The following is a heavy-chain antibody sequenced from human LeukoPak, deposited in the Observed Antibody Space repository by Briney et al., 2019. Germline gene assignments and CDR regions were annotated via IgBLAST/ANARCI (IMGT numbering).Heavy chain of an antibody. Sequence: PGGSLRLSCAASGFTFSSFDVHWVRKPTGQGLEWVSTIGTASDTYYPGSVEGRFTLSRDNAKNSLYLQMNSLTAGDTAVYYCARGPPRGKYYYMDVWGKGTTVTVSS. J-gene: IGHJ6*03. V-gene: IGHV3-13*01. CDR2: IGTASDT. D-gene: IGHD1-1*01. CDR3: ARGPPRGKYYYMDV. CDR1: GFTFSSFD.